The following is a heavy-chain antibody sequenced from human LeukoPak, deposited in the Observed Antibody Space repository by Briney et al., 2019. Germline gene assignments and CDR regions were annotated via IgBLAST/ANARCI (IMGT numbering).Heavy chain of an antibody. CDR1: GGSISSGGYY. D-gene: IGHD3-22*01. Sequence: SQTLSLTCTVSGGSISSGGYYWSWLRQHPGTGLEWIGYIYYSGSTYYNPSLKSRVTISVDTSKNQFSLKLSSVTAADTAVYYCARIPDYYDSSGYYYMDVWGKGTTVTVSS. CDR2: IYYSGST. V-gene: IGHV4-31*03. CDR3: ARIPDYYDSSGYYYMDV. J-gene: IGHJ6*03.